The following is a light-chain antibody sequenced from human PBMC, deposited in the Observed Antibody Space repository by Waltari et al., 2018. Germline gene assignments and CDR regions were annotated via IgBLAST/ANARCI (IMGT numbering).Light chain of an antibody. CDR1: QSVDSSH. CDR2: GTT. V-gene: IGKV3-20*01. CDR3: QQYGASPT. Sequence: EIVLTQSPGTLSLSPGEGATLSCKASQSVDSSHLAWYQQKPGQAPRLLISGTTTRGTGIPDRFSGSGSATDFTLTISRLEPEDFAEYFCQQYGASPTFGQGTKVEIK. J-gene: IGKJ1*01.